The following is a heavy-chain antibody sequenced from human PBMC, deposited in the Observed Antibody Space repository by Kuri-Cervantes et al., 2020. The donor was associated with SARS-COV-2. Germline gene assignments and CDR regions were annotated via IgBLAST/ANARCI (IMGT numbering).Heavy chain of an antibody. V-gene: IGHV3-23*01. J-gene: IGHJ4*02. CDR3: ARVAKSTTDY. D-gene: IGHD2-2*01. Sequence: GGSLRLSCAASGFTFSSYAMSWVRQAPGKGLEWVSAISGSGGSTYYADSVKGRFTISRDNAKNSLYLQMNSLRAEDTAVYYCARVAKSTTDYWGQGTLVTVSS. CDR2: ISGSGGST. CDR1: GFTFSSYA.